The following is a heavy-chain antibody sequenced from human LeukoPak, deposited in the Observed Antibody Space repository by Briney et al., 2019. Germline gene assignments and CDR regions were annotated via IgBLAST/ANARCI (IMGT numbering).Heavy chain of an antibody. V-gene: IGHV3-15*01. CDR2: IKSKTDGGTT. CDR1: GFTFSNAW. Sequence: GGSLRLSCAASGFTFSNAWMSWVRQAPGKGLGWVGRIKSKTDGGTTDYAAPVKGRFTISRDDSKNTLYLQMNSLKTEDTAVYYCTTPEWERVYYFDYWGQGTLVTVSS. D-gene: IGHD1-26*01. CDR3: TTPEWERVYYFDY. J-gene: IGHJ4*02.